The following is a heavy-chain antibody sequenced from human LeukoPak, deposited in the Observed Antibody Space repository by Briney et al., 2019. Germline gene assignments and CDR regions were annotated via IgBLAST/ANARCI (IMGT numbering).Heavy chain of an antibody. CDR3: ARHCASGTCAFDI. CDR2: IYFTGST. Sequence: SETLSLTCTVSGGSISTYYWSWIRQPPGRGLEWIGYIYFTGSTNYNPSLQSRVSISVDTSKNQFSLKLTSVTAADTAVYYCARHCASGTCAFDIWGQGTMVTVSS. CDR1: GGSISTYY. D-gene: IGHD6-13*01. V-gene: IGHV4-59*08. J-gene: IGHJ3*02.